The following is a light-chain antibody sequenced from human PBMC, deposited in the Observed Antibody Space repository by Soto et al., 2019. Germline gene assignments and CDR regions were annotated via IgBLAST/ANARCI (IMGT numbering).Light chain of an antibody. CDR3: QQYNDWWT. Sequence: EIVLTQSPATLSVSPGEGATLSCRASQSVSSNLTWYEQKPGQAPRLRIYGASTRDTGVPARFGGSGSGTEVTLTISSLQSEDLAVYYCQQYNDWWTFGQGTKV. CDR2: GAS. CDR1: QSVSSN. J-gene: IGKJ1*01. V-gene: IGKV3-15*01.